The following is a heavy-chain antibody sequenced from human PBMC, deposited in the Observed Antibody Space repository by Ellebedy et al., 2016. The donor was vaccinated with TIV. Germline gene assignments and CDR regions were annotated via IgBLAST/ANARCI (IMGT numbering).Heavy chain of an antibody. CDR1: GFTFSTYW. V-gene: IGHV3-74*03. CDR2: INSDGSST. D-gene: IGHD5-18*01. CDR3: VRDGDTAMVPIDY. J-gene: IGHJ4*02. Sequence: GGSLRLXCAASGFTFSTYWMHWVRQAPGKGLVWVSRINSDGSSTKYADSVKGRFIMSRDNAKNTLSLQMDSLRAEDTAVYYCVRDGDTAMVPIDYWGQGTLVTVSS.